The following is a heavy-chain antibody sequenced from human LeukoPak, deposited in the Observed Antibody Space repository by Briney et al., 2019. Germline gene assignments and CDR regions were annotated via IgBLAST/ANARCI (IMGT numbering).Heavy chain of an antibody. V-gene: IGHV3-7*01. CDR3: ARSSSWLAEYFQH. Sequence: GGSLRLSCAASGFTFSYYWMSWVRQAPGKGLEWVAHIKQGGSEKYYVDSVKGRFTISRDDAKNSLYLQMNSLRAEDTAVYYCARSSSWLAEYFQHWGQGTLVTVSS. CDR1: GFTFSYYW. J-gene: IGHJ1*01. CDR2: IKQGGSEK. D-gene: IGHD6-13*01.